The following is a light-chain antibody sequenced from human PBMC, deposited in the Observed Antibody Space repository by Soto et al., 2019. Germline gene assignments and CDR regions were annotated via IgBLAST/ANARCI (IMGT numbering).Light chain of an antibody. CDR1: QSISSW. V-gene: IGKV1-5*01. J-gene: IGKJ5*01. CDR3: QQFNNYIT. CDR2: DAS. Sequence: DIQMTQSPSTLSASVGDRVTITCRASQSISSWLAWYQQKPGKAPKLLIYDASSLKSGVPPRFSGSGSGTEFTLTISSLQPEDFATYYCQQFNNYITFGQGTRLEIK.